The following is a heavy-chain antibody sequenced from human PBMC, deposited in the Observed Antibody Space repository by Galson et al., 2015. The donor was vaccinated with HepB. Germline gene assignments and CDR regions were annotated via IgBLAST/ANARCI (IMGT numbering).Heavy chain of an antibody. V-gene: IGHV3-74*01. Sequence: SLRLSCAASGFTFSSYWMHWVRQAPGKGLVWVSRINGDGSSTNYADSVKGRFTISRDNAKNTLYLQMNSLRAEDTAVYYCARAALTDIVATTTDYWGQGTTVTVSS. CDR3: ARAALTDIVATTTDY. J-gene: IGHJ4*02. D-gene: IGHD5-12*01. CDR2: INGDGSST. CDR1: GFTFSSYW.